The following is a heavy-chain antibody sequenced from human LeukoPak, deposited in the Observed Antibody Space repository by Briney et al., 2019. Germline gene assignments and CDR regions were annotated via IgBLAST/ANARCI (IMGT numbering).Heavy chain of an antibody. J-gene: IGHJ4*02. D-gene: IGHD3-3*01. CDR1: GFTFSSYW. CDR2: IKQDGSEK. V-gene: IGHV3-7*01. CDR3: ARDSFRITIFGGKKRYFDY. Sequence: GGSLRLSCAASGFTFSSYWMSWVRQAPGKGLEWVANIKQDGSEKYYVDSVKGRFTISRDNAKNSLYLQMNSLRAEDTAVYYCARDSFRITIFGGKKRYFDYWGQGTLVTVSS.